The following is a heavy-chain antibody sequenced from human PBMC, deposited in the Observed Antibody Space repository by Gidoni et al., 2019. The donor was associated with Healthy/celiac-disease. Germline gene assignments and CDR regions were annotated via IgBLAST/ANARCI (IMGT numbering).Heavy chain of an antibody. D-gene: IGHD6-13*01. Sequence: EVQLLESGGGLVQPGGSLRLSCAASGFTFSSYAMSWVRQAPGKGLEWVSAISGSGGSTYYAASVKGRFTISRDNSKNTLYLQMNSLRAEDTAVYYCAKGSGVDLIATPLDYWGQGTLVTVSS. CDR2: ISGSGGST. J-gene: IGHJ4*02. V-gene: IGHV3-23*01. CDR1: GFTFSSYA. CDR3: AKGSGVDLIATPLDY.